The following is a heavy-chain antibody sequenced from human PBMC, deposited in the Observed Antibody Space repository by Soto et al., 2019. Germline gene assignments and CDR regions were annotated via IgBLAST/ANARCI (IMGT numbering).Heavy chain of an antibody. CDR2: IVGSTI. CDR1: GFTFSSYS. Sequence: GGSLRLSCAASGFTFSSYSMNWVRQAPGKGLEWVSYIVGSTIYYEDSVKGRFTISRDNAKNSLYLQMNSLRDEDTAVYYCARDHLYAFDIWGQGTMVTVSS. CDR3: ARDHLYAFDI. J-gene: IGHJ3*02. V-gene: IGHV3-48*02.